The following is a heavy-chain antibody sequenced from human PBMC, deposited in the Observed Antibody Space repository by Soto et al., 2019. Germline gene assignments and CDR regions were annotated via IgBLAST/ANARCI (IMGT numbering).Heavy chain of an antibody. CDR2: ISGRGSST. CDR1: AFTFSHYD. V-gene: IGHV3-23*01. Sequence: GGSLRLSCVASAFTFSHYDMSWVRQAPGKGLEWVAAISGRGSSTYYLDSVKGRFIVSRDNSKNKLYLQMNGLRAEDTAVYYCAKTREGHDFWSGQITHGYFDYWGQGIQVTVSS. D-gene: IGHD3-3*01. J-gene: IGHJ4*02. CDR3: AKTREGHDFWSGQITHGYFDY.